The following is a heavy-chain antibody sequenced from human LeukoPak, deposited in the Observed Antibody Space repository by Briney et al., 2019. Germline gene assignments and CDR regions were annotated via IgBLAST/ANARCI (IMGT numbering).Heavy chain of an antibody. CDR1: GGSFSGYY. CDR2: INHSGST. V-gene: IGHV4-34*01. Sequence: SETLSLTCAVYGGSFSGYYWSWIRQPPGKGLEWVGEINHSGSTNYNPSLKSRVTISVDTSKNQFSLKLSSVTAADTAVYYCARGAHGSGSWYYFDYWGQGTLVTVSS. J-gene: IGHJ4*02. CDR3: ARGAHGSGSWYYFDY. D-gene: IGHD3-10*01.